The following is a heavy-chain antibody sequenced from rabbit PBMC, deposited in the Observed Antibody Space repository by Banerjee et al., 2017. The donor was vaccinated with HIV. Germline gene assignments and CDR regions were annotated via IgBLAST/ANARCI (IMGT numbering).Heavy chain of an antibody. CDR2: IDPVFGIT. J-gene: IGHJ6*01. Sequence: QSLEESGGDLVKPGASLTLTCTASGFSFSAGYYMYWVRQAPGKGLEWIGYIDPVFGITYYANWVSGRFSISRENAQNTVFLQMTSLTAADTATYFCARDGAGGSYFAWWGPGTLVTDS. V-gene: IGHV1S40*01. CDR3: ARDGAGGSYFAW. CDR1: GFSFSAGYY. D-gene: IGHD8-1*01.